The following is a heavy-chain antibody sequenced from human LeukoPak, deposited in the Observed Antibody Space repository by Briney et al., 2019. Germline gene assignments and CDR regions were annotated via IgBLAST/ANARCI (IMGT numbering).Heavy chain of an antibody. Sequence: GGSLRLSCAASGFTFSSYAMHWVRQAPGKGLEWVAVISYDGSNKYYADSVKGRFTISRDNSKNSLYLQMNSLRAEDTAVYYCAPLENDSSGRRGWGQGTLVTVSS. CDR3: APLENDSSGRRG. J-gene: IGHJ4*02. D-gene: IGHD3-22*01. CDR2: ISYDGSNK. CDR1: GFTFSSYA. V-gene: IGHV3-30*04.